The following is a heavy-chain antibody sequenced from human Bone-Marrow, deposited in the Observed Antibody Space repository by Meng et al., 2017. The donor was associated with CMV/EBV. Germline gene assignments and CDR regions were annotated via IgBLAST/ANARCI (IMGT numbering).Heavy chain of an antibody. CDR1: GFVFSSYA. Sequence: GESLKISCAASGFVFSSYAMHWVRQAPGKGLEWVAIITYDAAIEYYVDSVKGRFTVSRDNSKNTLYLQMNSLIVEDTAVYYCERKQFNAGRLTYYYYPMDVWGQGTTVTVSS. CDR3: ERKQFNAGRLTYYYYPMDV. V-gene: IGHV3-30-3*01. D-gene: IGHD4/OR15-4a*01. J-gene: IGHJ6*02. CDR2: ITYDAAIE.